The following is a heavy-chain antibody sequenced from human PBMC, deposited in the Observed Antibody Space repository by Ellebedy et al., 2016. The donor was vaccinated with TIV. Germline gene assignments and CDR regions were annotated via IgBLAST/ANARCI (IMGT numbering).Heavy chain of an antibody. CDR2: VFYSGGP. D-gene: IGHD2-21*01. V-gene: IGHV4-39*01. J-gene: IGHJ4*02. Sequence: MPSETLSLTCSVPGGSVSGTRYYWAWIRQPPGRGLEWIGSVFYSGGPYYNPSFKSRVTLSADTSKNQFSLHLRTVAAADTAVYYCARIDPWQPIDDWGQGTRVTVSS. CDR1: GGSVSGTRYY. CDR3: ARIDPWQPIDD.